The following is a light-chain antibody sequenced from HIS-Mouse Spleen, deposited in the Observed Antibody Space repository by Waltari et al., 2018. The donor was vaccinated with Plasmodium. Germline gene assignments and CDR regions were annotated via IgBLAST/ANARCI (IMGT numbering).Light chain of an antibody. Sequence: SYELTQPPSVSVSPGQTASITCSGDKLGDKYACWYQQTPGHSPVLVSYQDSKRPSGIPERFSGSNSGNTATLTISGTQAMDEADYYCQAWDSSTVVFGGGTKLTVL. CDR1: KLGDKY. V-gene: IGLV3-1*01. J-gene: IGLJ2*01. CDR2: QDS. CDR3: QAWDSSTVV.